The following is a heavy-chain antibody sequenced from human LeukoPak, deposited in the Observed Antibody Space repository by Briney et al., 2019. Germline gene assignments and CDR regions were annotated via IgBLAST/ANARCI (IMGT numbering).Heavy chain of an antibody. CDR2: ISSSSSYI. CDR1: GFTFSSYS. V-gene: IGHV3-21*01. D-gene: IGHD5-18*01. CDR3: AKSWGYSYGTPFDY. Sequence: GGSLRLSCAASGFTFSSYSMNWVRQAPGKGLEWVSSISSSSSYIYYADSVKGRFTISRDNSKNTLYLQMNSLRAEDTAVYYCAKSWGYSYGTPFDYWGQGTLVTVSS. J-gene: IGHJ4*02.